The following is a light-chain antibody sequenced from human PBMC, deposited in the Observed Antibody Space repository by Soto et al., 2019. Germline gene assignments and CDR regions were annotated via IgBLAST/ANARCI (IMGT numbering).Light chain of an antibody. CDR1: QSVTSY. CDR3: QQYGSSPPLT. Sequence: EIVLTQSPGTLSLSRGERGTLSCRASQSVTSYLAWYQQKPGQAPRLLIYGASSRATGIPDRFSGSGSGTDFTLTISRLEPEDFAVYYCQQYGSSPPLTFGGGTKVDI. CDR2: GAS. J-gene: IGKJ4*01. V-gene: IGKV3-20*01.